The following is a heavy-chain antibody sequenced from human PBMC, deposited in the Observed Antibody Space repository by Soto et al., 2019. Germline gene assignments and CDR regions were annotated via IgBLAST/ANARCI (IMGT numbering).Heavy chain of an antibody. Sequence: GGSLRLSCAASGFTFSGSAMHWVRQASGKGLEWIGRIRSRADNYATAYAASVKGRFTISRDDSKNTAYLQMNSLKPEDTAVYYCSSIAVAGTDPHFDYWGQGTLVTVSS. CDR3: SSIAVAGTDPHFDY. V-gene: IGHV3-73*01. CDR2: IRSRADNYAT. CDR1: GFTFSGSA. D-gene: IGHD6-19*01. J-gene: IGHJ4*02.